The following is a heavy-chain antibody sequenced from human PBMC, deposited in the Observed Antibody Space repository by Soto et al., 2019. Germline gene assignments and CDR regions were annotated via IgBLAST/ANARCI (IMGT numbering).Heavy chain of an antibody. CDR1: GGSISSGSYH. V-gene: IGHV4-39*01. J-gene: IGHJ5*02. CDR2: THYSGSA. Sequence: QLLLQESGPGLVKASETLSLTCTVSGGSISSGSYHWGWIRQAPGKGLEWIGNTHYSGSAYYNPSLKSRVTISVDTSNSQVSLRLSSVTAADTAMYYCARTANWLDPWGQGTLVTVSS. CDR3: ARTANWLDP.